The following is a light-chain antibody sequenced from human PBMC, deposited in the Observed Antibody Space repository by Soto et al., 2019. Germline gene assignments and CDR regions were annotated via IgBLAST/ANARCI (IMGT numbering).Light chain of an antibody. CDR2: AAS. CDR1: QAIYNY. CDR3: QKFSAVPT. Sequence: DIHMTQSPSSLSASVGDRVTITCRASQAIYNYLAGYQQKPGKVPTLLISAASTLQSGVPSRFSGSGSGTDFTLTISSLQPEDVATYYCQKFSAVPTFGGGTKVEI. V-gene: IGKV1-27*01. J-gene: IGKJ4*01.